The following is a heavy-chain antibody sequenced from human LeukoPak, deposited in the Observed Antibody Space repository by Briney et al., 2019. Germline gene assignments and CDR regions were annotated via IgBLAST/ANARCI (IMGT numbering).Heavy chain of an antibody. D-gene: IGHD5-24*01. J-gene: IGHJ5*02. Sequence: PGGSPRLSCVASGFTFTNNWMTWFRQAPGKGLEWVANVNEDGSEQNYLDSVKGRFTISRDNAKNSVYLQMHGLRVEETAVYFCASGRGWIDPWGPGTLVTVSS. CDR3: ASGRGWIDP. CDR2: VNEDGSEQ. V-gene: IGHV3-7*01. CDR1: GFTFTNNW.